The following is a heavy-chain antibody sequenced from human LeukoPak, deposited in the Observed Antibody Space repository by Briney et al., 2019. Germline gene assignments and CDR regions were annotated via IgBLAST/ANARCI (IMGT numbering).Heavy chain of an antibody. J-gene: IGHJ3*02. V-gene: IGHV3-9*03. Sequence: GGSLRLSCAASGFAFDDCAMHWVRQAPGKGLEWVSGISWNSGSIGYADSVKGRFTISRDNAKNSLYLQMNSLRAEDMALYYCAKAYFGLGAFDIWGQGTMVTVSS. CDR1: GFAFDDCA. CDR3: AKAYFGLGAFDI. CDR2: ISWNSGSI. D-gene: IGHD3-9*01.